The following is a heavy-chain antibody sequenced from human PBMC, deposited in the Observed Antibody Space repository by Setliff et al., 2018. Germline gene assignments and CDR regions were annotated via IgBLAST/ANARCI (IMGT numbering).Heavy chain of an antibody. CDR3: ARMSGFLYIDV. CDR2: IYTSWST. Sequence: NPSETLSLTCAFSGGSISNTFYYWTWIRQPAGKGLEWIGQIYTSWSTNYNPSLKSRVTISVDTSKNQFSLQLSSVTAADTAVYYCARMSGFLYIDVWGKGTTVTVSS. CDR1: GGSISNTFYY. D-gene: IGHD3-3*01. J-gene: IGHJ6*04. V-gene: IGHV4-61*09.